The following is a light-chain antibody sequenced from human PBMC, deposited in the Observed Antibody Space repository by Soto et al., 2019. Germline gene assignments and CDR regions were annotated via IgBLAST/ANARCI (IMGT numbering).Light chain of an antibody. Sequence: QSALTQPASVSGSPGQSITISCAGTSSDVGGYNYVSWYQHHRGKAPKLMIYEVSNRPSGVSNRFSGSKSGNTASLTISGLQAEDEADYYCSSYTTNSTHVFGSGTKLTVL. V-gene: IGLV2-14*01. CDR3: SSYTTNSTHV. CDR2: EVS. CDR1: SSDVGGYNY. J-gene: IGLJ1*01.